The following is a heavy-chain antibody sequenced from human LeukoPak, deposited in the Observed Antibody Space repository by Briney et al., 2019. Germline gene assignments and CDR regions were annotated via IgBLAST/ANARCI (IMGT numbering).Heavy chain of an antibody. CDR3: ARWIAAAGSLDY. CDR2: IYYSGST. D-gene: IGHD6-13*01. V-gene: IGHV4-59*01. Sequence: SGTLSLTCTVSGGSISSYYWSWIRQPPGKGLEWIGYIYYSGSTNYNPSLKSRVTISVDTSKNQFSLKLSSVTAADTAVYYCARWIAAAGSLDYWGQGTLVTVSS. CDR1: GGSISSYY. J-gene: IGHJ4*02.